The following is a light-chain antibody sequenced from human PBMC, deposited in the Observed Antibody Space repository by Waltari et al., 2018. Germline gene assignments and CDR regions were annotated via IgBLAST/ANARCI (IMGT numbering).Light chain of an antibody. CDR1: NIGSKN. CDR2: YDS. J-gene: IGLJ2*01. CDR3: QVWDSSSDHPL. Sequence: SYDVTQPRSVSVSPGQTARITCGGDNIGSKNVHWYQQKPAQAPVLVIYYDSDRPSGIPERCSGSNSGNTATLTISGVEAGEEADYYCQVWDSSSDHPLFGGGTRLTVL. V-gene: IGLV3-21*01.